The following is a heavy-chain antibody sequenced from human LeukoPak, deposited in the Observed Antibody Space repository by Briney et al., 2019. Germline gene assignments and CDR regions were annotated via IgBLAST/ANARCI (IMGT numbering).Heavy chain of an antibody. CDR1: GGSFSGYY. J-gene: IGHJ4*02. D-gene: IGHD6-13*01. CDR2: INHSGST. Sequence: SETLSLTCAVYGGSFSGYYWSWIRQPPGKGLEWIGEINHSGSTNYNPSLKSRVTISVDTSKNQFSLKLSSVTAAGTAVYYCARGHDSSSWSSFDYWGQGTLVTVSS. V-gene: IGHV4-34*01. CDR3: ARGHDSSSWSSFDY.